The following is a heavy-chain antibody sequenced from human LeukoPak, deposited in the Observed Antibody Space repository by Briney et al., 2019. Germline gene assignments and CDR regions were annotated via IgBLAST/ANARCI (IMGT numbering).Heavy chain of an antibody. Sequence: GGSLRLSCAASGFTFSSYAMSWVRQAPGKGLEWVSAISGSGGSTYYADSVKGRFTISRDNSKNTLYLQMNSLRAEDTAVYYCAKDPLNLEWLLDFDYWGQGTLVTDSS. V-gene: IGHV3-23*01. CDR3: AKDPLNLEWLLDFDY. CDR1: GFTFSSYA. D-gene: IGHD3-3*01. CDR2: ISGSGGST. J-gene: IGHJ4*02.